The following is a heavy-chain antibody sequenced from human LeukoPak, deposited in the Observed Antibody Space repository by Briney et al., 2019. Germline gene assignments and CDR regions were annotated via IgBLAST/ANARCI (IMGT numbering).Heavy chain of an antibody. CDR3: AKAQDGSGLYGNWFDP. D-gene: IGHD3-22*01. J-gene: IGHJ5*02. CDR2: ISGSGGST. CDR1: GFTFSSHA. V-gene: IGHV3-23*01. Sequence: PGGSLRLSCAASGFTFSSHAMSWVRQAPGKGLEWVSAISGSGGSTYYADSVKGRFTISRDNSKNTLYLQMNSLRAEDTAVYYRAKAQDGSGLYGNWFDPWGQGTLVTVSS.